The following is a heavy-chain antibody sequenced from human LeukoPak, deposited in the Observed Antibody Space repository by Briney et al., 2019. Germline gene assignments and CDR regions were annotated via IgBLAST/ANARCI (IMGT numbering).Heavy chain of an antibody. D-gene: IGHD4-17*01. J-gene: IGHJ4*02. CDR3: ARGDSATVTYYFDY. V-gene: IGHV4-34*01. Sequence: SETLSLTCAVYGRSFSGYYWSWIRQPPGKGLEWIGEINHSGSTNYNPSLKSRVTISVDTSKNQFSLKLSSVTAADTAVYYCARGDSATVTYYFDYWGQGTLVTVSS. CDR1: GRSFSGYY. CDR2: INHSGST.